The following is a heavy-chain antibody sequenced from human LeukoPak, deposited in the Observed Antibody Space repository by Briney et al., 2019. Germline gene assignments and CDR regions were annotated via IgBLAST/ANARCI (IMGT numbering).Heavy chain of an antibody. Sequence: GGSLRLSCAASGLSVSSFAISCVRQGPARGLEWVSSIRGNGEPFYAASVRGRFTLSSESSRNTVYFQLNNLRVEATAIYYCARASWVSSTDAVRWGQGTLVTVSS. D-gene: IGHD3-16*01. V-gene: IGHV3-23*01. CDR2: IRGNGEP. CDR3: ARASWVSSTDAVR. CDR1: GLSVSSFA. J-gene: IGHJ4*02.